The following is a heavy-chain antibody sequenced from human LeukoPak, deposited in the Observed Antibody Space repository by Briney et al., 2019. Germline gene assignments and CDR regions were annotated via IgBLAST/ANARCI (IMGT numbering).Heavy chain of an antibody. CDR2: IYARGST. J-gene: IGHJ4*02. D-gene: IGHD2-8*01. CDR3: ARVVGYCTNGVCYFGRFDY. V-gene: IGHV4-4*09. Sequence: SETLSLTCTVSGDSISNYYWSWIRQPLGKGLEWIAYIYARGSTNYNPSLKSRVTISVDTSKNQFSLKLSSVTAADTAVYYCARVVGYCTNGVCYFGRFDYWGQGTLVTVSS. CDR1: GDSISNYY.